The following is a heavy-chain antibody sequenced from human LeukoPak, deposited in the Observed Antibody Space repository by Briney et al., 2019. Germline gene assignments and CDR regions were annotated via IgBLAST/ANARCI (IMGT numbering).Heavy chain of an antibody. CDR1: GYTFTGYY. D-gene: IGHD2-21*01. Sequence: ASVKVSCKASGYTFTGYYMHWVRQAPGQGLEWMGWIDPNSGGTNFAQKFQGRVTMTRDTSISTAYMELSRLRSDDTAVYYCAREYYGRALDPWGQGTLVTVSS. V-gene: IGHV1-2*02. CDR3: AREYYGRALDP. CDR2: IDPNSGGT. J-gene: IGHJ5*02.